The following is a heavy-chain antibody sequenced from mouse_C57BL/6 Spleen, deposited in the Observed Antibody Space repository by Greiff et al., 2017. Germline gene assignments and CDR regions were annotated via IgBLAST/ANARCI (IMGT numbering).Heavy chain of an antibody. CDR1: GYTFTDYN. CDR3: ARRGMVTSYYFDY. J-gene: IGHJ2*01. Sequence: VQLKQSGPELVKPGASVKMSCKASGYTFTDYNMHWVKQSHGKSLEWIGYINPNNGGTSYNQKFKGKATLTVNKSSSTAYMELRSLTSEDSAVYYCARRGMVTSYYFDYWGQGTTLTVSS. V-gene: IGHV1-22*01. D-gene: IGHD2-3*01. CDR2: INPNNGGT.